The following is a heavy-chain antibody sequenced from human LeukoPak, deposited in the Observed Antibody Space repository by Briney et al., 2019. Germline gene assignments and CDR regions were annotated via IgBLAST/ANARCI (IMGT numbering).Heavy chain of an antibody. D-gene: IGHD2-8*02. CDR3: ARPTGGVAGFVFIHFDY. J-gene: IGHJ4*02. V-gene: IGHV5-51*01. Sequence: GVSLKISCKGSGYSFTSYWIGWVRQMPGKGLEWMGIIYPVDSDTRYSPSFQGQVTISADKSISTAYLQCSSLKASDTAMYYCARPTGGVAGFVFIHFDYWGQGTLVTVSS. CDR1: GYSFTSYW. CDR2: IYPVDSDT.